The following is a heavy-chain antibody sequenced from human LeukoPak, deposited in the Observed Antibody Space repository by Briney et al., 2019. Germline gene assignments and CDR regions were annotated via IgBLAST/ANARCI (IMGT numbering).Heavy chain of an antibody. CDR1: GGSISSSSYY. J-gene: IGHJ4*02. CDR3: ARALRYSSSWGFLFDY. V-gene: IGHV4-39*07. D-gene: IGHD6-13*01. CDR2: IYYSGST. Sequence: SETLSLTCTVSGGSISSSSYYWGWIRQPPGKGLEWIGSIYYSGSTYYNPSLKSRVTISVDTSKNQFSLKLSSVTAADTAVYYCARALRYSSSWGFLFDYWGQGTLVTVSS.